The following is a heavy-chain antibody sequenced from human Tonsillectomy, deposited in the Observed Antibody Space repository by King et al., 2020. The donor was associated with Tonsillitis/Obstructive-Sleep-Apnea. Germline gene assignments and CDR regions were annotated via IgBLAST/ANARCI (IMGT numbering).Heavy chain of an antibody. D-gene: IGHD3-22*01. CDR3: ARYHDSSGYYSFDY. V-gene: IGHV3-21*01. Sequence: VQLVESGGGLVKPGGSLRLSCAASGFTFRNYRMNWVRKAPGKGLEWVSSISSSSSYRYYADSVKGRFTISRDNAKNSLYLQMNSLRAEDTAVYYCARYHDSSGYYSFDYWGQGTLVTVSS. CDR1: GFTFRNYR. CDR2: ISSSSSYR. J-gene: IGHJ4*02.